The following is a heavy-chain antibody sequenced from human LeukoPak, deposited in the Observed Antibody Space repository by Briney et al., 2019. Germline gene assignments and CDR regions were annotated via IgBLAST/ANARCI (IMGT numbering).Heavy chain of an antibody. J-gene: IGHJ4*02. D-gene: IGHD4-17*01. CDR1: GFTFSSYV. CDR3: AKRSGDYGDYYFDY. CDR2: IRYDGSNK. Sequence: GGSLRLSCAASGFTFSSYVMHWVRQAPGKGLEWVAFIRYDGSNKYYADSVKGRFTISRDNSKNTLYLQMNSLRAEDTAVYYCAKRSGDYGDYYFDYWGQGTLVTVSS. V-gene: IGHV3-30*02.